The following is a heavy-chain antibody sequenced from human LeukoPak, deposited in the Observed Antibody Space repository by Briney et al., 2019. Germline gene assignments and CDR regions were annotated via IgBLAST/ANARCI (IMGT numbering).Heavy chain of an antibody. Sequence: PGGSLRLSCAASGFTFSSYAMNWVRQAPGKGLEWVSSISSSSSYIYYADSVKGRFTISRDNAKKSLYVQMNSLRAEDTAVYYCARSRGYYCSAGSCYYPFDYWGQGTLVTVSS. CDR2: ISSSSSYI. CDR3: ARSRGYYCSAGSCYYPFDY. V-gene: IGHV3-21*01. J-gene: IGHJ4*02. CDR1: GFTFSSYA. D-gene: IGHD2-15*01.